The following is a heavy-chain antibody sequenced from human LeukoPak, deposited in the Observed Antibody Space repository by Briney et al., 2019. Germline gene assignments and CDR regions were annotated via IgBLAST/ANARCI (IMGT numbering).Heavy chain of an antibody. Sequence: ASVKVSCKASGYTLTSYDINWVRQATGQGLEWMGWMNPNSGNTGYAQKFQGRVTMTRNTSISTAYMGLSSLRSEDTAVYYCARRQESYDSSGYQKPRAEYFQHWGQGTLVTVSS. CDR1: GYTLTSYD. D-gene: IGHD3-22*01. CDR2: MNPNSGNT. J-gene: IGHJ1*01. V-gene: IGHV1-8*01. CDR3: ARRQESYDSSGYQKPRAEYFQH.